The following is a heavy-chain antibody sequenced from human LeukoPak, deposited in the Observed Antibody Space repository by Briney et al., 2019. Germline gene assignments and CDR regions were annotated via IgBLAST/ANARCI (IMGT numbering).Heavy chain of an antibody. CDR2: IYGSGGTT. J-gene: IGHJ4*02. Sequence: GGSLRLSCAASGFTFSSYAMSWVRQAPGKGLEWVSFIYGSGGTTYYADSVKGRFTISRDNSKNTLYLHMNSLRAEDTALYYCAKDVEQQLVCPDYWGQGTLVTVSS. V-gene: IGHV3-23*01. CDR1: GFTFSSYA. CDR3: AKDVEQQLVCPDY. D-gene: IGHD6-13*01.